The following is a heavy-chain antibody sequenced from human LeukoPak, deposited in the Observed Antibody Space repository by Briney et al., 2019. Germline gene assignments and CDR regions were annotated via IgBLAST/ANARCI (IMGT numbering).Heavy chain of an antibody. Sequence: GGSLRLSCAASGFTFSSYAMSWVRQAPGKGLEWVSGISDNGGTTYFADSVKGRFAISRDNSKNTLYLQMTSLRVEDTAIYYCAGAVTGYHYGMDVWGQGTTVTVSS. J-gene: IGHJ6*02. CDR1: GFTFSSYA. CDR3: AGAVTGYHYGMDV. CDR2: ISDNGGTT. V-gene: IGHV3-23*01. D-gene: IGHD1-14*01.